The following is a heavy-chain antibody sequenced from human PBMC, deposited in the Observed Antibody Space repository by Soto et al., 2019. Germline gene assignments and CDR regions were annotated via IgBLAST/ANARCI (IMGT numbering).Heavy chain of an antibody. D-gene: IGHD4-4*01. V-gene: IGHV4-34*01. CDR1: GVSFSGYS. Sequence: AETLGLTCAVYGVSFSGYSWSWIRQPPGKGLEWIGEISHSGSTNYNPSLRSRGTITVDTTKNQFCLKLSSVTAADTAVYYCARYPWCRLGYSWSYYYGMDVWGQGTTVTVSS. J-gene: IGHJ6*02. CDR2: ISHSGST. CDR3: ARYPWCRLGYSWSYYYGMDV.